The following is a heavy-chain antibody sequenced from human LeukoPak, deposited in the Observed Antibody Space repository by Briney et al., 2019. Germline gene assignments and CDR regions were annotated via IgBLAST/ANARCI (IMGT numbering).Heavy chain of an antibody. CDR3: TRDGPGRINFDN. D-gene: IGHD2-15*01. CDR1: EYSFSDYY. V-gene: IGHV1-2*02. Sequence: GASMKVSCKASEYSFSDYYIQWVRQAPGQGLEWMGWINPDSGATIFAQKFQDRVTMTRDTSITTAYLELSRLTPDDTAVYYCTRDGPGRINFDNWGQGTLVTVSS. CDR2: INPDSGAT. J-gene: IGHJ4*02.